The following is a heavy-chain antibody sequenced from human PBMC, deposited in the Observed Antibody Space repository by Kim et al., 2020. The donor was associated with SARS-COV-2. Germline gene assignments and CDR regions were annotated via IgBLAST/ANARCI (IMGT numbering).Heavy chain of an antibody. CDR3: ARGGYMVRGVIIGAPNYYYYGMDV. Sequence: ASVKVSCKASGYTFTSYAMHWVRQAPGQRLEWMGWINAGNGNTKYSQKFQGRVTITRDTSASTAYMELSSLRSEDTAVYYCARGGYMVRGVIIGAPNYYYYGMDVWGQGTTVTVSS. CDR1: GYTFTSYA. V-gene: IGHV1-3*01. J-gene: IGHJ6*02. CDR2: INAGNGNT. D-gene: IGHD3-10*01.